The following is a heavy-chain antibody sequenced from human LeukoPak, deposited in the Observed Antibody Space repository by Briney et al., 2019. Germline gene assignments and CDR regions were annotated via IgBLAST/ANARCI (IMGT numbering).Heavy chain of an antibody. Sequence: PSETLSLTCTVSVGSISSRSDYWGWIRQPPGRGLEWIGNIYYSGNTYCNRSRKSRVTISVDTAKNQFSLKLRSVTAADTAVYYCASHGGGGSYYLNWFDPWGQGTLVTVSS. V-gene: IGHV4-39*01. D-gene: IGHD1-26*01. CDR2: IYYSGNT. J-gene: IGHJ5*02. CDR1: VGSISSRSDY. CDR3: ASHGGGGSYYLNWFDP.